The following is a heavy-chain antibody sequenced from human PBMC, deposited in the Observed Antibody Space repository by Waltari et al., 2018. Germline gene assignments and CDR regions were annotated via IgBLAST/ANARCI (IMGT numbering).Heavy chain of an antibody. J-gene: IGHJ4*02. CDR3: ARDGGGNGYIHY. V-gene: IGHV3-74*01. D-gene: IGHD3-16*01. CDR1: GFTFSSSY. Sequence: EVQLVESGGGVVQPGGSLRPSCEASGFTFSSSYMHWVRQVPGKGLVWVSRINTDGSSANYADSVKGRFTISRDNGKNTLYLQMNSLRAEDTAVYYCARDGGGNGYIHYWGQGTLVTVSS. CDR2: INTDGSSA.